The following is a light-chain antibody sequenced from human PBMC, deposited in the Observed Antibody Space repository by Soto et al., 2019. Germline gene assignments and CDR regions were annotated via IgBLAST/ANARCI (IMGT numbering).Light chain of an antibody. CDR1: SSDVGRYNY. CDR3: SSFTTSTTWV. CDR2: EVS. J-gene: IGLJ3*02. V-gene: IGLV2-14*01. Sequence: QSALTQPASVSASPGQSITISCAGTSSDVGRYNYVSWYQQYPGKAPKLMIYEVSNRPSGVSNRFSGSKSGSTASLTISGLQAEDEADYYCSSFTTSTTWVFGGGTKLTVL.